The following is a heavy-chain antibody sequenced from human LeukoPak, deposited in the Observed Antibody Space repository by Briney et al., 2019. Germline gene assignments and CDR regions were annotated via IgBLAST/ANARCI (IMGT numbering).Heavy chain of an antibody. CDR3: ASASFYDISGCLINY. Sequence: APVKVSCKASGYTFTGYYMHWVRQAPGQGLEWMGWINPNSGGTNYAQKFQGRVTMTRDTSISTAYMELSRLRSDDTAVYYCASASFYDISGCLINYWGQGTLVTVPS. D-gene: IGHD3-22*01. CDR2: INPNSGGT. J-gene: IGHJ4*02. CDR1: GYTFTGYY. V-gene: IGHV1-2*02.